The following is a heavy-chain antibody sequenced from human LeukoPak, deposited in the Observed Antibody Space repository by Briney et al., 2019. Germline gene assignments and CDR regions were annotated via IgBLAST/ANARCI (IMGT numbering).Heavy chain of an antibody. CDR3: ASYSSSSGSNYYYYMDV. V-gene: IGHV4-38-2*02. CDR1: GYSISSGYY. CDR2: IYHSGST. Sequence: PSETLSLTCTVSGYSISSGYYWGWIRQPPGKGLVWIGSIYHSGSTYYNPSLKSRVTISVDTSKNQFSLKLSSVTAADTAVYYCASYSSSSGSNYYYYMDVWGKGTTVTVSS. J-gene: IGHJ6*03. D-gene: IGHD6-6*01.